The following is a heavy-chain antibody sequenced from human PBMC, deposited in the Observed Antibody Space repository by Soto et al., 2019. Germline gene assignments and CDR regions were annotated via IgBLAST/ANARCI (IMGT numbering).Heavy chain of an antibody. CDR1: GFTFSTHD. CDR3: AKGLDTGLYFFVH. J-gene: IGHJ4*02. Sequence: QLLESGGGLVQPGGSLRLSCAASGFTFSTHDMSWVRQAPGKGLEWVSTMSTSGGTYYADSVKGRFTISRDNSKNTVFLQMNGLRAEDSAVYYCAKGLDTGLYFFVHWGQGTLATVSS. V-gene: IGHV3-23*01. CDR2: MSTSGGT. D-gene: IGHD1-1*01.